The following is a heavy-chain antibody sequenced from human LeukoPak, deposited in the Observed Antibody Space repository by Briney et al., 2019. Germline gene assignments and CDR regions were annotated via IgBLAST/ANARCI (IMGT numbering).Heavy chain of an antibody. CDR1: GYTFTGHY. CDR3: ARSPSIVGATPDDY. J-gene: IGHJ4*02. CDR2: INPNRGGT. V-gene: IGHV1-2*02. D-gene: IGHD1-26*01. Sequence: ASLKVSCKASGYTFTGHYRHWVRQAPGQGGEGMGWINPNRGGTNYAQKFQGRVTMNRDTSSSTAYMELSRLRSDDTAVYYCARSPSIVGATPDDYWGQGTLVTVSS.